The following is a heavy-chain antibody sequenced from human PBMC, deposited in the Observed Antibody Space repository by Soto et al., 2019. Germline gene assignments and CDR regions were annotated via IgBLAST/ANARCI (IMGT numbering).Heavy chain of an antibody. CDR1: GFTFSSYS. CDR2: ISSSSSYI. V-gene: IGHV3-21*01. Sequence: PGGSLRLSCAASGFTFSSYSMNWVRQAPGKGLEWVSSISSSSSYIYYADSVKGRFTISRDNAKNSLYLQMNSLRAEDTAVYYCATRGHPADGYPARYYYYGMDVWGQGTTVTVSS. J-gene: IGHJ6*02. CDR3: ATRGHPADGYPARYYYYGMDV. D-gene: IGHD5-12*01.